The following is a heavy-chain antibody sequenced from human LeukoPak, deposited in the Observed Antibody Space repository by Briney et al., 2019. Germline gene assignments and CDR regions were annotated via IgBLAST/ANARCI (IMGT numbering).Heavy chain of an antibody. CDR2: INPRGGST. CDR1: GYTFTSHF. Sequence: RASVKVSCKASGYTFTSHFMHWVRQAPGQGLEWMGIINPRGGSTSYTQKFQGRVTMTRDMSTSTVYMELSSLRSEDTAVYYCAREGAGEGNFDYWGQGTLVTVSS. D-gene: IGHD2-21*01. V-gene: IGHV1-46*01. CDR3: AREGAGEGNFDY. J-gene: IGHJ4*02.